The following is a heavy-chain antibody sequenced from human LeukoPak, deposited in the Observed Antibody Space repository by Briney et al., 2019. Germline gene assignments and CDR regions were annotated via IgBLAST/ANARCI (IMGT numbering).Heavy chain of an antibody. V-gene: IGHV1-8*01. D-gene: IGHD3-10*01. CDR3: ARGPRFGGSRKNCFDP. CDR1: GYTFTSYD. CDR2: MNPNRGNT. J-gene: IGHJ5*02. Sequence: ASVKVSCKASGYTFTSYDINWVRQATGQGLEWMGWMNPNRGNTGYAQKFQGRVTMTRNTSISTAYMELSSLRSEDTAMYYCARGPRFGGSRKNCFDPWGQGTLVTVSS.